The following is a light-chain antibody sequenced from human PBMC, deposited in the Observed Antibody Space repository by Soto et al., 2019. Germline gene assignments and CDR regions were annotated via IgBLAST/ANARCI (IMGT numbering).Light chain of an antibody. V-gene: IGKV3-11*01. Sequence: EIVLTPSPFTLSLSPGERAPLSCRASQSVSNQLAWYQQKPGQPPRLLIFDASRRVTGIPARFSGSGSGTEFTLTLSSLEPEDFAVYYCQQRAGSSTFAQGTRLEI. CDR3: QQRAGSST. CDR2: DAS. CDR1: QSVSNQ. J-gene: IGKJ5*01.